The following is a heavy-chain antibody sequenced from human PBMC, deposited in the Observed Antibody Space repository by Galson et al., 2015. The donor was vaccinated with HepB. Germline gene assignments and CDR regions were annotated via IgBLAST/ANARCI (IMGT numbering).Heavy chain of an antibody. CDR1: GDSASSNSSV. Sequence: CVIPGDSASSNSSVWNWIRQSPSRGCEWLGRTYYRSNWRKEYALSVRSRIIINADISRNQISLQLNSVTPEDTAIYYCAYGVDAWGQGTTVTVSS. J-gene: IGHJ6*02. CDR3: AYGVDA. CDR2: TYYRSNWRK. V-gene: IGHV6-1*01.